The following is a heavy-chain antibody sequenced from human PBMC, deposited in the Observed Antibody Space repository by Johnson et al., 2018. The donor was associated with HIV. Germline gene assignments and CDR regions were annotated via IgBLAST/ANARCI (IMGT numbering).Heavy chain of an antibody. CDR2: ISWNSGST. D-gene: IGHD6-13*01. V-gene: IGHV3-20*04. CDR3: ARDVIAAAGTGAFDV. CDR1: GFTFDDYG. J-gene: IGHJ3*01. Sequence: VQLVESGGGLVQPGGSLRLSCAASGFTFDDYGMSWVRQAPGKGLEWVSGISWNSGSTGYADSVKGRFTISRDNAKNSLYLQMNSLRAEDTALYYCARDVIAAAGTGAFDVWGQGTMVTVSP.